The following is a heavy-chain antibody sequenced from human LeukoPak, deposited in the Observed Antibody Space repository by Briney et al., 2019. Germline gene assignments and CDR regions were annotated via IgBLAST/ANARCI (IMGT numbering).Heavy chain of an antibody. CDR1: GFTLSSYN. CDR3: ARETGDQAFDI. J-gene: IGHJ3*02. CDR2: IDESSSSI. Sequence: PGGSLRLSCAASGFTLSSYNMNWARQAPGKGLEWVSSIDESSSSIFYSDSVKGRFTISRDNARNSLYLQMSSLRAEDTAVYYCARETGDQAFDIWGQGTMVTVSS. V-gene: IGHV3-21*01. D-gene: IGHD7-27*01.